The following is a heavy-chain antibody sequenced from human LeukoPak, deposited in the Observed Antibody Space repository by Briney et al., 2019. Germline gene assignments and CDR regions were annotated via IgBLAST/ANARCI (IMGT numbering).Heavy chain of an antibody. CDR2: ISHSGDT. J-gene: IGHJ5*02. Sequence: KPSETLSLTCAVYGASFSGYYWSWIRQPPGKGLEWIGEISHSGDTNYNPSLKSRLTISGDTSKNQSSLELSSVTAADTAVYYCARDHDYGYYGNLFDPWGQGTLVTVSS. D-gene: IGHD4-17*01. CDR3: ARDHDYGYYGNLFDP. V-gene: IGHV4-34*01. CDR1: GASFSGYY.